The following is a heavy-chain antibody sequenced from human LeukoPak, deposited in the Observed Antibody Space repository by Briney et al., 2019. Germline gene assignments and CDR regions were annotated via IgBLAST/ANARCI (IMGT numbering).Heavy chain of an antibody. CDR2: IYYSGST. CDR3: ARFPDYGDYDDAFDI. J-gene: IGHJ3*02. V-gene: IGHV4-59*08. D-gene: IGHD4-17*01. CDR1: GGSISSYY. Sequence: SETLSLTCTVSGGSISSYYWSWIRQPPGKGLEWIGYIYYSGSTNYNPSLKSRVTISVDTSKNQFSLKLSSVTAADTAVYYCARFPDYGDYDDAFDIWGQGTMVTVSS.